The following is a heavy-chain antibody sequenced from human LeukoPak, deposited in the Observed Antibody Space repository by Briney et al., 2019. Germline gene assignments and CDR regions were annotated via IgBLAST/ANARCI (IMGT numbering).Heavy chain of an antibody. J-gene: IGHJ4*02. V-gene: IGHV1-2*06. CDR2: INPITGST. CDR1: GYIFTGYY. Sequence: ASVKVSCKASGYIFTGYYVHWVRQAPGQGLECMGRINPITGSTNHVQKFQGRVTMTTNTAISEAYMELTGLRSDDTAVYYCARGPSGYANGFDYWGQGTLATVSS. D-gene: IGHD5-12*01. CDR3: ARGPSGYANGFDY.